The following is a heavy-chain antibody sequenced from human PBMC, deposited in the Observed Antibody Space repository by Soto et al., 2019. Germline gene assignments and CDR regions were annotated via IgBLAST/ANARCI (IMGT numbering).Heavy chain of an antibody. V-gene: IGHV1-8*01. CDR2: MNPNSGNT. CDR1: GYTFTSYD. Sequence: ASVKVSCKASGYTFTSYDINWVRQATGQGLEWMGWMNPNSGNTGYAQKFQGRVTMTRNTSISTVYMELSSLRSEDTAVYYCARCPARRRGRQTPGVYDWYDPWGQGTLVTVSS. J-gene: IGHJ5*02. CDR3: ARCPARRRGRQTPGVYDWYDP. D-gene: IGHD5-12*01.